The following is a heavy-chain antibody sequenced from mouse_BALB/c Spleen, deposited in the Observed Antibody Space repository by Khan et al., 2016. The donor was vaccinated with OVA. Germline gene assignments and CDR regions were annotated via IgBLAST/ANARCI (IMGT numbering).Heavy chain of an antibody. J-gene: IGHJ4*01. CDR3: ARVGLGLRAYAIDY. CDR2: IDPFNGGT. CDR1: GYTFTSYY. Sequence: VQLKQSGPELMKPGASVKISCKASGYTFTSYYIHWVKQSHGKSLEWIGYIDPFNGGTSYNQKFKGKATLTLDKSSSTAYLHLTSLTSEDSAVFFRARVGLGLRAYAIDYWGQGTSVTVSS. D-gene: IGHD3-1*01. V-gene: IGHV1S135*01.